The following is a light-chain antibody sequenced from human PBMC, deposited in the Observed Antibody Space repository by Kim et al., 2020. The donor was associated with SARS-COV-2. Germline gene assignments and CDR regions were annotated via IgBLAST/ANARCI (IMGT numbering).Light chain of an antibody. CDR2: LNRDGSH. J-gene: IGLJ3*02. Sequence: GASVKPPCTLSSGQSSDTIAWHQQQPEKGPRYLMMLNRDGSHSKGDGIPDRFSGSSSGAERHLIISSLQSEDEADYYCQTWGTGILFGGGTQLTVL. CDR1: SGQSSDT. V-gene: IGLV4-69*01. CDR3: QTWGTGIL.